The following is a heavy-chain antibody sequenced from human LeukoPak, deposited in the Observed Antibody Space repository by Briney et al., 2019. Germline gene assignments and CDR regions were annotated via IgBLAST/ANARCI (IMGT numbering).Heavy chain of an antibody. CDR2: IYTSGST. V-gene: IGHV4-4*09. J-gene: IGHJ6*03. D-gene: IGHD6-13*01. CDR1: GGSLSKYY. CDR3: AAAADTYYYYMDV. Sequence: PSGTLSLTLTVSGGSLSKYYWSWIRPPPGKGREGIGYIYTSGSTNYNPSLTSRVTISADSSKNQFSLKLSSVTAADTAVYYCAAAADTYYYYMDVWGKGTTVTVSS.